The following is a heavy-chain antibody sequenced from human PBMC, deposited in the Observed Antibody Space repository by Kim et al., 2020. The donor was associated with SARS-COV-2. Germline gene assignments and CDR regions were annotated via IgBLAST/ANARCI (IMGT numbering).Heavy chain of an antibody. J-gene: IGHJ4*02. Sequence: GQGRFTIPRANSKNTLDLQMNSLRAEDTAVYYCARDSGIAVAGTRYYFDYWGQGTLVTVSS. D-gene: IGHD6-19*01. CDR3: ARDSGIAVAGTRYYFDY. V-gene: IGHV3-30*07.